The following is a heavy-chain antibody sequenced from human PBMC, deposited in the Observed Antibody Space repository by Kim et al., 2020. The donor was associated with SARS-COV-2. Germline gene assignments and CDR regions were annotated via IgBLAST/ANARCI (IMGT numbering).Heavy chain of an antibody. CDR2: EK. V-gene: IGHV3-7*03. J-gene: IGHJ4*02. D-gene: IGHD6-19*01. Sequence: EKYYVDSVKGRFTISRDNAKNSLYLQMNSLRAEDTAVYYCARSDGWPPDYWGQGTLVTVSS. CDR3: ARSDGWPPDY.